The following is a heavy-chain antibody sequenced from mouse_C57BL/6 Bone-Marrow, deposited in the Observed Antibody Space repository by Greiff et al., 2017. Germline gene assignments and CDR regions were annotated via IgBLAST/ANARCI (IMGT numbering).Heavy chain of an antibody. J-gene: IGHJ1*03. Sequence: VQWVESGAELVRPGTSVKMSCKASGYTFTNYWIGWAKQRPGHGLEWIGDIYPGGGYTNYNEKFKGKATLTADKSSSTAYMQFSSLTSEDSAIYYCARSLFYYYGSSYWYFDVWGTGTTVTVSS. D-gene: IGHD1-1*01. V-gene: IGHV1-63*01. CDR2: IYPGGGYT. CDR1: GYTFTNYW. CDR3: ARSLFYYYGSSYWYFDV.